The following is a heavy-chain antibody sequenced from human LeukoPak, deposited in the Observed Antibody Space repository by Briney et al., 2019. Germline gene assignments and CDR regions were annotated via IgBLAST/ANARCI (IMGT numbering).Heavy chain of an antibody. CDR2: IYTSGST. CDR1: GGSISSGSYY. D-gene: IGHD6-6*01. V-gene: IGHV4-61*02. Sequence: SQTLSLTCTVSGGSISSGSYYWSWIRQPAGKGLEWIGRIYTSGSTNYNPSLKSRVTISVDTSKNQFSLKLSSVTAADTAVYYCARFPRVAIAADNAFDIWGQGTMVTVSS. CDR3: ARFPRVAIAADNAFDI. J-gene: IGHJ3*02.